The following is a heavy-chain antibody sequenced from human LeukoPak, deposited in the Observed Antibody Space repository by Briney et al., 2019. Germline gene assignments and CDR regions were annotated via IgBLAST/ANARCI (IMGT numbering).Heavy chain of an antibody. CDR2: INPNSGGT. CDR3: APDCSGDSCYGYFDY. CDR1: GYTFTGYY. D-gene: IGHD2-15*01. J-gene: IGHJ4*02. V-gene: IGHV1-2*02. Sequence: SVKASCKASGYTFTGYYMHWVRQAPGQGLEWMGWINPNSGGTKYAQKFQGRVTMTRDTSISTAYMELSRLRSDDTAVYYCAPDCSGDSCYGYFDYWGQGTLVAVSS.